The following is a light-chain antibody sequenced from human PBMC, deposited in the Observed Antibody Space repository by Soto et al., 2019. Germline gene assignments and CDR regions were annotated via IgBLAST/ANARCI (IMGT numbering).Light chain of an antibody. CDR1: RSNIGGYNY. CDR3: AAWDDSLRVVL. J-gene: IGLJ2*01. CDR2: GTN. Sequence: QPVLTQPPSASGTPGQRVTISCSGGRSNIGGYNYVYWFQQYPGTAPKVLVFGTNLRPSGVPDRFSASKSGTSGSLTISGLRFEDDAECYCAAWDDSLRVVLFGGGTKLTVL. V-gene: IGLV1-47*02.